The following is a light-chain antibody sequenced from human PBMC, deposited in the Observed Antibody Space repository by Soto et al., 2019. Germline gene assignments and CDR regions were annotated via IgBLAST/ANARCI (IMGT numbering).Light chain of an antibody. CDR1: QSVGTN. CDR2: GAS. J-gene: IGKJ1*01. V-gene: IGKV3-15*01. Sequence: DIVMTQSPGTLSVSPGERATLSCRASQSVGTNLAWYQQRPGQAPRLLVYGASTRASGIPPRFSGSGSGTDFTLTISSLQSEDFATYCCHQYSSYPWTFGQWTKVEMK. CDR3: HQYSSYPWT.